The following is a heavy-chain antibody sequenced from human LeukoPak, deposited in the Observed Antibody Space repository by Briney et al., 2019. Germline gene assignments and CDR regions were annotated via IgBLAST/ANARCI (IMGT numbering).Heavy chain of an antibody. D-gene: IGHD2-2*01. Sequence: GGSLRLSCEASGFALSRVWMSWVRQAPGKGLEWVGRSKSTTDGGTIDYAAPVEGRFTISRDDSKNTLYVQVNNLKTEDTAVYFCARERAGSTHLDAFDIWGQGTLVTVSS. J-gene: IGHJ3*02. CDR1: GFALSRVW. CDR2: SKSTTDGGTI. CDR3: ARERAGSTHLDAFDI. V-gene: IGHV3-15*01.